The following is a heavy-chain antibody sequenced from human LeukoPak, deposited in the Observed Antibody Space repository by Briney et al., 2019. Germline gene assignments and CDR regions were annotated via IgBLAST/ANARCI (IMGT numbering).Heavy chain of an antibody. J-gene: IGHJ4*02. D-gene: IGHD5-24*01. V-gene: IGHV1-2*06. CDR1: GYTFTGYY. CDR2: INPNSGGT. CDR3: AREMATGPIDY. Sequence: ASXXVSCKASGYTFTGYYMHWVRQAPGQGLEWMGRINPNSGGTNYAQKFQGRVTMTRDTSISTAYMELSRLRSDDTAVYYCAREMATGPIDYWGQGTLVTVSS.